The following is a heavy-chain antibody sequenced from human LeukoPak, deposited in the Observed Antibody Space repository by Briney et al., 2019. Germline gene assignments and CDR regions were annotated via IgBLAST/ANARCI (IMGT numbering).Heavy chain of an antibody. CDR2: INHSGST. CDR1: GGSISSYY. CDR3: ARVRDEAFDY. V-gene: IGHV4-34*01. D-gene: IGHD5-24*01. J-gene: IGHJ4*02. Sequence: SETLSLTCTVSGGSISSYYWSWIRQPPGKGLEWIGEINHSGSTNYNPSLKSRVTISVDTSKNQFSLKLSSVTAADTAVYYCARVRDEAFDYWGQGTLVTVSS.